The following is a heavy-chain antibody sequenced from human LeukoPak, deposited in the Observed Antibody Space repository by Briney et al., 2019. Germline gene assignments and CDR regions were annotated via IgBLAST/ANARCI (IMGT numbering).Heavy chain of an antibody. CDR2: IKSDGSST. V-gene: IGHV3-74*01. CDR1: GFTFSSYW. Sequence: GGSLTLSCPASGFTFSSYWMHWVRHAPGKGLVWVSRIKSDGSSTNYADSAKGRFTISRDNAKNTLYLQMNSLRAEDTAVYYCAELGITMIGGVWGKGTTVTISS. CDR3: AELGITMIGGV. D-gene: IGHD3-10*02. J-gene: IGHJ6*04.